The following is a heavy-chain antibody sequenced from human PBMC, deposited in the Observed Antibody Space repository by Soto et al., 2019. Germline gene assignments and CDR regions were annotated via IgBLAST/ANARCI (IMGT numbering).Heavy chain of an antibody. CDR1: GGTFSSYA. CDR3: ARIYYGGNSDWYFDL. D-gene: IGHD2-21*02. J-gene: IGHJ2*01. V-gene: IGHV1-69*13. CDR2: IIPIFGTA. Sequence: GASVKVSCKASGGTFSSYAISWVRQAPGQGLEWMGGIIPIFGTANYAQKFQGRVTITADESTSTAYMELSSLRSEDTAVYYCARIYYGGNSDWYFDLWGRGTLVTVSS.